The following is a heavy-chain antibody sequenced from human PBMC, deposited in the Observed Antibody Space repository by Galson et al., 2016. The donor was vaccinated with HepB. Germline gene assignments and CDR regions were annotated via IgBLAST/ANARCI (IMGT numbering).Heavy chain of an antibody. Sequence: SVKVSCKASGYTFTRYDVHWVRQAPGQRPEWMGWINAGDGKRRHSLKFQGRVSITTDTSATTVYMELSNLRSEDTAVYYCGRAFSGSYYAERLDYWGQGTLVTASS. CDR3: GRAFSGSYYAERLDY. V-gene: IGHV1-3*01. CDR1: GYTFTRYD. D-gene: IGHD1-26*01. CDR2: INAGDGKR. J-gene: IGHJ4*02.